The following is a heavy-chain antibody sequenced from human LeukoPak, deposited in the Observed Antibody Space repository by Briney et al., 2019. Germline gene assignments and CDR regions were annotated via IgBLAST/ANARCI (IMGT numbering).Heavy chain of an antibody. CDR1: GGTFSSYA. Sequence: SVKVSCKASGGTFSSYAISWVRQAPGQGLEWMGGIIPIFGTANYAQKFQGRVTITADKSTSTAYMELSSLRSDDTAVYYCARGSNYDFWSGYRTPNYYYYYMDVWGKGTTVTVSS. CDR3: ARGSNYDFWSGYRTPNYYYYYMDV. V-gene: IGHV1-69*06. D-gene: IGHD3-3*01. CDR2: IIPIFGTA. J-gene: IGHJ6*03.